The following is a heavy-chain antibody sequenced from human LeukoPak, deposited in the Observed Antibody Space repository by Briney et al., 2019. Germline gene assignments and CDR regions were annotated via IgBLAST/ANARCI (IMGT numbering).Heavy chain of an antibody. CDR1: GFTFSNYG. CDR2: IWYDGSNK. CDR3: ARAGYGDPHFDF. D-gene: IGHD4-17*01. V-gene: IGHV3-33*01. Sequence: GGSLRLSCAASGFTFSNYGMHWVRQAPGKGLERVAAIWYDGSNKYYGDSVKGRFTISRDNSKNTLYLQMNSLRAEDTAAYYCARAGYGDPHFDFWGQGTLVTVSS. J-gene: IGHJ4*02.